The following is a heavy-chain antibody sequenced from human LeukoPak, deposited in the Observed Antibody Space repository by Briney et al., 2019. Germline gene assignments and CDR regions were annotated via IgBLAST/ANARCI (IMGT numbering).Heavy chain of an antibody. D-gene: IGHD2-15*01. CDR2: IYTSGST. CDR1: GGSISSGSYY. Sequence: SETLSLTCTVSGGSISSGSYYWSWIRQPAGKGLEWTGRIYTSGSTNYNPSLKSRVTISVDTSKNQFSLKLSSVTAADTAVYYCARDEYCSGGSCYVGFDYWGQGTLVTVSS. CDR3: ARDEYCSGGSCYVGFDY. V-gene: IGHV4-61*02. J-gene: IGHJ4*02.